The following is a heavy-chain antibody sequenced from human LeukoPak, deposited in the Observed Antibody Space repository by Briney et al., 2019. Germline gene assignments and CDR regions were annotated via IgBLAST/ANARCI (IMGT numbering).Heavy chain of an antibody. CDR3: TIGGASGSLAH. CDR1: RASISDNY. CDR2: TYTSGDT. V-gene: IGHV4-4*07. J-gene: IGHJ4*02. D-gene: IGHD6-13*01. Sequence: TPSETLSLTCTVSRASISDNYWSWSRQPAGKALEWIGRTYTSGDTNYNPSLKSRASVSVDTSKNQFYLSLRYVTAADTAVYYCTIGGASGSLAHWGPGTPVTVSS.